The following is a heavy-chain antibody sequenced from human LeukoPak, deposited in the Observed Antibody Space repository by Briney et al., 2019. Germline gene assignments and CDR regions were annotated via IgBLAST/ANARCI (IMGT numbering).Heavy chain of an antibody. CDR3: AKDFGVRSVTYHFDY. Sequence: PGGSLRLSCAASGFTFSSYAMSWVHQAPGKGLEWVSVISGSGGSTYYADSVKGRFTISRDNSKNTLYLQMNSLRAEDTAVYYCAKDFGVRSVTYHFDYWGQGTLVTVSS. D-gene: IGHD3-10*01. J-gene: IGHJ4*02. V-gene: IGHV3-23*01. CDR1: GFTFSSYA. CDR2: ISGSGGST.